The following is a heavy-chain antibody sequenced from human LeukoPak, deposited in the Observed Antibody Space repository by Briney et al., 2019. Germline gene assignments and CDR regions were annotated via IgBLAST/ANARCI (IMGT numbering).Heavy chain of an antibody. Sequence: PGGSLRLSCGVSGLTFCVYREIGVRQAPEKRLEWVAVTAGADDVIQYADSVKGRFTISTDNSKNTVYLQMNSLRAEDTALYFCALYIRRPPGKDVWGQGTTVTVSS. CDR3: ALYIRRPPGKDV. J-gene: IGHJ6*02. D-gene: IGHD2-2*02. CDR1: GLTFCVYR. V-gene: IGHV3-23*01. CDR2: TAGADDVI.